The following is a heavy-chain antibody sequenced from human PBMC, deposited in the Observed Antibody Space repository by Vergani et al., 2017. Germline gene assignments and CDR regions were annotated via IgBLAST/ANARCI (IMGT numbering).Heavy chain of an antibody. Sequence: QVQLVESGGGVVQPGRSLRLSCAASGFTFSSYGMHWVRQAPGKGLEWVAVIWYDGSNKYYADSVKGRFTISRDNSKNTLYLQMNSLRAEDTAVYYCAKGGGVIPHNDAFDIWGQGTMVTVSS. V-gene: IGHV3-33*06. D-gene: IGHD3-16*02. CDR2: IWYDGSNK. J-gene: IGHJ3*02. CDR1: GFTFSSYG. CDR3: AKGGGVIPHNDAFDI.